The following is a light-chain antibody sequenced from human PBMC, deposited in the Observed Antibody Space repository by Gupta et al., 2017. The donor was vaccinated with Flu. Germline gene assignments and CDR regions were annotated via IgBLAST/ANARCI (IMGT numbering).Light chain of an antibody. Sequence: RVTISGSVGSSNIGSNFVYWCRQYPGAAPTLLICRNSQRPSGVPVRFSGSGSGTSASLAISGLRTEDEADYYCATWDDIRSGEVFGTGTKVTVL. J-gene: IGLJ1*01. V-gene: IGLV1-47*01. CDR3: ATWDDIRSGEV. CDR1: SSNIGSNF. CDR2: RNS.